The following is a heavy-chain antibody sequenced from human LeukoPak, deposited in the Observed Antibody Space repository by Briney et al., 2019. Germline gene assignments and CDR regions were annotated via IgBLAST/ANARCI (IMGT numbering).Heavy chain of an antibody. V-gene: IGHV3-23*01. CDR2: ISASGDST. CDR1: GFTFSSYA. CDR3: ARILYGDSYYFDY. D-gene: IGHD4-17*01. J-gene: IGHJ4*02. Sequence: GGSLRLSCAASGFTFSSYAMSWVRQTPGKGLEWVSGISASGDSTYYADSVKGRFTISRDNAKNSLYLQMNSLRAEDTAVYYCARILYGDSYYFDYWGQGTLVTVSS.